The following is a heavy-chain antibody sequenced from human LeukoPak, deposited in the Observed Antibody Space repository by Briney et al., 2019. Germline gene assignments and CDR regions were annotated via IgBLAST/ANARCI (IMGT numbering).Heavy chain of an antibody. Sequence: AETLSLTCTVSGGSISSSNYYWGWIRQPPGKGLEWIGSMYYSGNTDYNPSLKSRVTISVDTSKNQFSLKVNSVTAADTAVYYCARTLGWASSRYPFDGWGQGTLVTVSS. CDR3: ARTLGWASSRYPFDG. CDR1: GGSISSSNYY. J-gene: IGHJ4*02. D-gene: IGHD3-16*02. V-gene: IGHV4-39*01. CDR2: MYYSGNT.